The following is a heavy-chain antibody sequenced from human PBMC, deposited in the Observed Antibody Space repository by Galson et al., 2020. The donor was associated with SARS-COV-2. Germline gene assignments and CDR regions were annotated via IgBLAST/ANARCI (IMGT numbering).Heavy chain of an antibody. V-gene: IGHV3-53*04. Sequence: TGGSLRLSCAASGFTVSSNYMSWVRQAPGTGLEWVSVIYSGGSTYYADSVKGRFTISRHNSKNTLYLQMNSLRAEDTAVYYCARGGYSYGRNYYYGMDVWGQGTTVTVSS. D-gene: IGHD5-18*01. CDR2: IYSGGST. J-gene: IGHJ6*02. CDR1: GFTVSSNY. CDR3: ARGGYSYGRNYYYGMDV.